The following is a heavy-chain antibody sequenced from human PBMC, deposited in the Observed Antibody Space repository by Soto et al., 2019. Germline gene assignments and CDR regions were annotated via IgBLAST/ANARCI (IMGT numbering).Heavy chain of an antibody. CDR3: ARDGYITSSDGPWFDP. Sequence: EAHLVESGGGLVLPGGSLRLSCEASGFTFSVYTMSWVRQAPGKGLEWIADINDSGRTLRYADSVKGRFTISRDNAKNSLYLQMTSLRDEDTAVYFCARDGYITSSDGPWFDPWGQGTLVTVS. CDR2: INDSGRTL. J-gene: IGHJ5*02. V-gene: IGHV3-48*02. D-gene: IGHD3-10*01. CDR1: GFTFSVYT.